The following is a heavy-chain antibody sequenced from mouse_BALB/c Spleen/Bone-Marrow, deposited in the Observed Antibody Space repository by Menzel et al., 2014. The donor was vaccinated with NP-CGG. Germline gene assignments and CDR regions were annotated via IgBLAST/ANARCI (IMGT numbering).Heavy chain of an antibody. J-gene: IGHJ2*01. CDR1: GYTFTTYW. V-gene: IGHV1-7*01. Sequence: QVQLQQSGAELAKPGASVKMSCKASGYTFTTYWMHWVKQGPGQGLEWIGYINPSTGYTEYIQKFKDKATLTADKSSSTAYMQLNSLTSEDSSVYYCVLITPVVIDYWGQGTTLTVSS. CDR3: VLITPVVIDY. CDR2: INPSTGYT. D-gene: IGHD1-1*01.